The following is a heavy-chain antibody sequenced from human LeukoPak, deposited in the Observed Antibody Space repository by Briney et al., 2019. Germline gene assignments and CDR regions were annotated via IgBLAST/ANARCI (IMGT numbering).Heavy chain of an antibody. CDR1: GGSISSYY. J-gene: IGHJ4*02. Sequence: SETLSLTCTVSGGSISSYYWSWIRQPPGKGLEWIGYFYYCGSTNYNPSLKSRVTISVDTSKNQFSLKLSSVTAADTAVYYCARRLKGSDFPFDYWGQGTLVTVSS. CDR3: ARRLKGSDFPFDY. V-gene: IGHV4-59*08. D-gene: IGHD3-3*01. CDR2: FYYCGST.